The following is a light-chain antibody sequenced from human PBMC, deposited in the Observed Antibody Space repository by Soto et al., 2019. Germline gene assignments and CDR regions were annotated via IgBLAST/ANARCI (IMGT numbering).Light chain of an antibody. V-gene: IGLV2-11*01. CDR1: SSDVGGYNY. Sequence: QSALTQPRSVSGSPGQSVTISCTGASSDVGGYNYVCWYQQHPGKAPKLMIYDVSKRPSGVPDRFSGSKSDNTASLTISGLQAEDEADYYCCSYAGSYTPWVFGSGTQLTVL. CDR3: CSYAGSYTPWV. J-gene: IGLJ1*01. CDR2: DVS.